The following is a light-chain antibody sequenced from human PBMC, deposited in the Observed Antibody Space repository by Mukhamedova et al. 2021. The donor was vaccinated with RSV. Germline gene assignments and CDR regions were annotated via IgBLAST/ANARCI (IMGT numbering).Light chain of an antibody. CDR2: GAF. V-gene: IGKV3-20*01. J-gene: IGKJ1*01. CDR3: QQYGSSPRT. CDR1: SVSSNY. Sequence: SVSSNYLAWYQQKPGQAPRPLIYGAFSRATGIPDRFTGSGSGTDSTLTISRLEPEDFAVYYCQQYGSSPRTFGQGTKVEIK.